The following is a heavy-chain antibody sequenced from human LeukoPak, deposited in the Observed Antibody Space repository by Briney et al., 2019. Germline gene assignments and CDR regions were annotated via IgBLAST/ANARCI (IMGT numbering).Heavy chain of an antibody. Sequence: GGSLRLSCAASGFTVSSNYMSWVRQAPGKGLEWVSVIYSGGDTYYADSVKGRFTISRDNSKNTLYLQMNALRAEDTAVYYCARASGYSGYDPFDYWGQGTLVTVSS. V-gene: IGHV3-53*01. CDR2: IYSGGDT. CDR3: ARASGYSGYDPFDY. J-gene: IGHJ4*02. CDR1: GFTVSSNY. D-gene: IGHD5-12*01.